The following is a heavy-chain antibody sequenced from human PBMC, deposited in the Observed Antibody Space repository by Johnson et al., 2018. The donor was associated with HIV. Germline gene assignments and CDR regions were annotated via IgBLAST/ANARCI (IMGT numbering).Heavy chain of an antibody. J-gene: IGHJ3*02. CDR1: GFTFDDYA. CDR3: ARERVGDAFDI. Sequence: LLVESGGGVVRPGGSLRLSCAASGFTFDDYAMHWVRQAPGKGLEWVSLISWDGGSTYYADSVKGRFTVSRDNSKNTLYLQMNSLGAEDTALYYCARERVGDAFDIWGQGTMVTVSS. CDR2: ISWDGGST. D-gene: IGHD1-26*01. V-gene: IGHV3-43D*03.